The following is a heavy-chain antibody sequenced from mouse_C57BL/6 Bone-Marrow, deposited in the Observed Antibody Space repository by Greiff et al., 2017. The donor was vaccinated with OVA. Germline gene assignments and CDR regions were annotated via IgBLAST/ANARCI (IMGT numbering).Heavy chain of an antibody. D-gene: IGHD1-1*01. CDR3: ARATTVVDWFAY. J-gene: IGHJ3*01. Sequence: EVQRVESGGGLVQPGGSLKLSCAASGFTFSDYYMYWVRQTPEKRLEWVAYISNGGGSTYYPDTVKGRFTISRDNAKNTLYLQMSRLKSEDTAMYYCARATTVVDWFAYWGQGTLVTVSA. V-gene: IGHV5-12*01. CDR1: GFTFSDYY. CDR2: ISNGGGST.